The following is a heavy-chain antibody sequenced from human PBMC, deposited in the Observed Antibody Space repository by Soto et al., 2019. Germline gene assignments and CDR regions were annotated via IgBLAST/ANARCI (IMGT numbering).Heavy chain of an antibody. Sequence: SETLSLTCTVSGGSMIAYYWNWMRQPPGKGLQWIGHTYYSGSTTYNPSLKSRVTISVDSSKNQFSLKLDSVTPADTAVYYCARVRGTAGKRYFDYWGPGTLVTVSS. CDR2: TYYSGST. CDR3: ARVRGTAGKRYFDY. CDR1: GGSMIAYY. V-gene: IGHV4-59*01. D-gene: IGHD6-13*01. J-gene: IGHJ4*02.